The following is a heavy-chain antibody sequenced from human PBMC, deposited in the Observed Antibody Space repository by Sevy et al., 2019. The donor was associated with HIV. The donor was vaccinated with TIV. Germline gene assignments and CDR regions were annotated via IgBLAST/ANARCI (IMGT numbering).Heavy chain of an antibody. V-gene: IGHV3-11*01. CDR1: KFTFSDYY. Sequence: GESLKISCAASKFTFSDYYMSWVRQAPGKGLQWISYIGGNGDTIYYADSVKGRFTISRDNAKNSLYLQMSSLRVEDTAVYYCARDHVKDGDLGDYYYHAMDVWGRGTTVTVSS. CDR3: ARDHVKDGDLGDYYYHAMDV. D-gene: IGHD4-17*01. CDR2: IGGNGDTI. J-gene: IGHJ6*02.